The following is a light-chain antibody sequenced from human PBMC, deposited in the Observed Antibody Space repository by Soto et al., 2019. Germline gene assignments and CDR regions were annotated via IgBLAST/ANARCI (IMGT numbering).Light chain of an antibody. CDR1: QSVSSY. V-gene: IGKV3-11*01. J-gene: IGKJ2*01. CDR2: DAS. CDR3: QQRSNWYT. Sequence: EIVLTQSPATLSLSPGERATLSCRASQSVSSYLAWYQQKPGQAPRLLIYDASNRATGIPARFSGSGSGTDFTLTISSLEPEDFAVYYCQQRSNWYTVGQGTKVDSK.